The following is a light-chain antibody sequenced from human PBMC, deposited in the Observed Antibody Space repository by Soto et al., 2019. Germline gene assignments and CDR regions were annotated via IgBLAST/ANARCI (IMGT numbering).Light chain of an antibody. V-gene: IGKV3-11*01. CDR2: DAS. CDR1: ESISNY. J-gene: IGKJ5*01. CDR3: QHRRA. Sequence: EIVLTQSPGTLSLSPGERATLSCRSSESISNYLAWYQHKPGQAPRLLIDDASNRAPGIPARFSGTGSGTDFTLTISSLEPEDFAVYYCQHRRAFGQGTRLEIK.